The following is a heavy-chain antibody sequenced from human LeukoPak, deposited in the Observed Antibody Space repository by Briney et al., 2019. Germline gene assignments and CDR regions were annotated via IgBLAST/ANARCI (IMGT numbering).Heavy chain of an antibody. CDR2: ISSSSSYI. V-gene: IGHV3-21*01. D-gene: IGHD3-16*01. CDR1: GFTFSSYS. Sequence: PGGSLRLSCAASGFTFSSYSMNWVRQAPGKGLEWVSSISSSSSYIYYADSVKGRFTISRDNSKNTLYLQMNSLRAEDTAVYYCARDRGGLFDYWGQGTLVTVSS. CDR3: ARDRGGLFDY. J-gene: IGHJ4*02.